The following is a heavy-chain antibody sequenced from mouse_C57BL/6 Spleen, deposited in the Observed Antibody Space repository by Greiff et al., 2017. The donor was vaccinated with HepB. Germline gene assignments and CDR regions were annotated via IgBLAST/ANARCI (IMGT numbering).Heavy chain of an antibody. CDR3: ARNTDDYDGNYYAMDY. V-gene: IGHV1-53*01. CDR1: GYTFTSYW. J-gene: IGHJ4*01. CDR2: INPSNGGT. D-gene: IGHD2-4*01. Sequence: QVQLQQSGTELVKPGASVKLSCKASGYTFTSYWMHWVKQRPGQGLEWIGNINPSNGGTNYNEKFKSKATLTVDKSSSTAYMQLSSLTSEDSAVYYCARNTDDYDGNYYAMDYWGQGTSVTVSS.